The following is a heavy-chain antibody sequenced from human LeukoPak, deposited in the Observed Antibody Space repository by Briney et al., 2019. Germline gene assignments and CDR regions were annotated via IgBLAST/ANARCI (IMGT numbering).Heavy chain of an antibody. CDR1: GFTFSSYG. CDR3: AKRVSTSGVYLAPYFDY. CDR2: ISGSGGAT. V-gene: IGHV3-23*01. Sequence: SGGSLRLSCGTSGFTFSSYGMSWVRQAPGKGLEWVSIISGSGGATYYAASVKGRFTISRDNSKNTLYLQMNSLRAEDTAVYHCAKRVSTSGVYLAPYFDYWGQGDLVTVSS. D-gene: IGHD6-13*01. J-gene: IGHJ4*02.